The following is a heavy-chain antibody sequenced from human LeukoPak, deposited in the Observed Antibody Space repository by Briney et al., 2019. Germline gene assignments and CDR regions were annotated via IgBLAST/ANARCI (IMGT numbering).Heavy chain of an antibody. Sequence: SETLSLTCTVSGGSISSYYWSWIRQPPGKGLEWIWYIYYSGSTNYNPSLKSRVTISVDTSKNQFSLKLSSVTAADTAVDYCARVFGEPNYWGQGTLVTVSS. J-gene: IGHJ4*02. CDR3: ARVFGEPNY. CDR2: IYYSGST. CDR1: GGSISSYY. V-gene: IGHV4-59*01. D-gene: IGHD3-10*02.